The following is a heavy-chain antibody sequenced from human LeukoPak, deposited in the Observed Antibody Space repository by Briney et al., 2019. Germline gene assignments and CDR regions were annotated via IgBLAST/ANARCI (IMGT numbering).Heavy chain of an antibody. CDR1: GYTFTSYY. D-gene: IGHD5-12*01. V-gene: IGHV1-46*01. CDR3: ARAGGSYDSSYYYMDV. Sequence: ASVKVSCKASGYTFTSYYMHWVRQAPGQGLEWMGIINPSGGSTSYAQKFQGRVTMTRDTSTSTVYMELSSLRSEDTAVYYCARAGGSYDSSYYYMDVWGKGTTVTVSS. J-gene: IGHJ6*03. CDR2: INPSGGST.